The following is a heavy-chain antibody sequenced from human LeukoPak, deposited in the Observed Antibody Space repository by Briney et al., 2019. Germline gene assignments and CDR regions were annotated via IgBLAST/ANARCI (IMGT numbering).Heavy chain of an antibody. CDR2: INWNSDTK. D-gene: IGHD4-23*01. CDR1: GFAFHNYA. CDR3: AKDTGGNGAYFYAMDV. Sequence: PGRSLRLSCVGSGFAFHNYAMHWVRRPPGKGLERVSAINWNSDTKAYADSVKGRFSSSRDRARNSLYLQMDSLRPEDTALYYCAKDTGGNGAYFYAMDVWGQGTSVTVSS. J-gene: IGHJ6*02. V-gene: IGHV3-9*01.